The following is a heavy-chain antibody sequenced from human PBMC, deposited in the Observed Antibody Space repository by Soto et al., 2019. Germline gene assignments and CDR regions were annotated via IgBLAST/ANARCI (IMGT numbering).Heavy chain of an antibody. CDR3: ARQRSAVGTQAYFDV. Sequence: SETLSLTCTVTGDSISSSSYYWGWIPQPPGKGLEWIGSIYYSGSTYTNLSLRRRVSMSIDTSNTQFSLKLKSVTDADTALYFCARQRSAVGTQAYFDVWGPGSLVTVSS. CDR1: GDSISSSSYY. V-gene: IGHV4-39*01. D-gene: IGHD1-26*01. CDR2: IYYSGST. J-gene: IGHJ4*02.